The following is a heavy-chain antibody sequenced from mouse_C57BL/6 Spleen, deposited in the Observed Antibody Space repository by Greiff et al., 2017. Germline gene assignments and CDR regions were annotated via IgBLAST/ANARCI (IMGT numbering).Heavy chain of an antibody. D-gene: IGHD4-1*01. Sequence: EVQLQQSGPELVKPGASVKMSCKASGYTFTDYNMHWVKQSHGKSLEWIGYINPNNGGTSYNQKFKGKATLTVNKSSSKAYMELRSLTSEDSAVYYCARQNWDWYFDVWGTGTTVTVSS. V-gene: IGHV1-22*01. CDR3: ARQNWDWYFDV. CDR1: GYTFTDYN. CDR2: INPNNGGT. J-gene: IGHJ1*03.